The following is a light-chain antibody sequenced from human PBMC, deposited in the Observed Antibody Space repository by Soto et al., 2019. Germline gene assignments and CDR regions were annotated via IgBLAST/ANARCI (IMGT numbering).Light chain of an antibody. J-gene: IGKJ1*01. CDR2: GAS. Sequence: EIVMTQSPATLSVSPGERATLSCRASQSVSRKLAWYQQTRGQAPRLLIYGASTRATGVPDRLSGSGSGTDFTLTISSLEPEDFAVYYCQKYGSSPWTCGQGTKVDIK. CDR1: QSVSRK. V-gene: IGKV3-15*01. CDR3: QKYGSSPWT.